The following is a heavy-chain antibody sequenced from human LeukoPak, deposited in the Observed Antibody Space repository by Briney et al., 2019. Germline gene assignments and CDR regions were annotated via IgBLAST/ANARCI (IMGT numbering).Heavy chain of an antibody. CDR1: AFTISASG. CDR2: ISSSGTII. V-gene: IGHV3-48*01. Sequence: PGGSLRLSCAASAFTISASGMSWVRQTSGKGLEWISYISSSGTIIYYADSVKGRFTISRDSAKNSLFLQINSLRAEDTAVYYCARDSRSHCSSTACYGPYFDYWGQGTLVTVSS. D-gene: IGHD2-2*01. J-gene: IGHJ4*02. CDR3: ARDSRSHCSSTACYGPYFDY.